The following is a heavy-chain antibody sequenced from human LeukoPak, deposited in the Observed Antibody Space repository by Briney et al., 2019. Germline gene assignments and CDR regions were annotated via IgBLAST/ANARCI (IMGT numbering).Heavy chain of an antibody. CDR2: IYVTGST. J-gene: IGHJ6*03. CDR3: ARHIGGGIEDMDV. CDR1: GGSIGTYY. D-gene: IGHD3-16*02. Sequence: SETLSLTCTVSGGSIGTYYWSWIRQSPGKGLEWIGYIYVTGSTRYNPYLQSRVTISVDTSRNQFFLKMSSVTAADTAVYYCARHIGGGIEDMDVWGKGTKVTVSS. V-gene: IGHV4-59*08.